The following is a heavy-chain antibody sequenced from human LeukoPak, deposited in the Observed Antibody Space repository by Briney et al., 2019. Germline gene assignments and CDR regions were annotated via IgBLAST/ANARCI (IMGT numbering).Heavy chain of an antibody. Sequence: ASVKVSCKASGYTFTSYGISWVRQAPGQGLEWMGRSNPSSGGANYAQRFQGRVTMTSDASTNTAFMELIRLTSDDTAVYFCARADAFDIWGQGTTVTVSS. CDR2: SNPSSGGA. CDR3: ARADAFDI. J-gene: IGHJ3*02. CDR1: GYTFTSYG. V-gene: IGHV1-2*06.